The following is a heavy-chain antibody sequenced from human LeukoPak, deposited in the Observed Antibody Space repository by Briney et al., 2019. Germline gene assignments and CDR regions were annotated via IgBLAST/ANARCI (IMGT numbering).Heavy chain of an antibody. D-gene: IGHD3-10*01. Sequence: PGGSLRLSCAASGFTFNIYGMHWVRQAPGKGLEWVSSISSSPSYIYYADSVKGRFTISRDDAKNSLYLQMNSLRAEDTAVYYCARGNLWFGELVYWGQGTLVTVSS. J-gene: IGHJ4*02. CDR1: GFTFNIYG. CDR2: ISSSPSYI. CDR3: ARGNLWFGELVY. V-gene: IGHV3-21*01.